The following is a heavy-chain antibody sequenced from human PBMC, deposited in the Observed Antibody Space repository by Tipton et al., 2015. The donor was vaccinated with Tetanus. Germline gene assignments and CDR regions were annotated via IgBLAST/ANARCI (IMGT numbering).Heavy chain of an antibody. CDR3: ARDQGGGRVVRLNWLDP. CDR2: IYYSGDT. D-gene: IGHD6-6*01. CDR1: GDSLSRGGYF. J-gene: IGHJ5*02. Sequence: TLSLTCTVSGDSLSRGGYFWNWIRQRPGEGPEWVGYIYYSGDTYLNPSLESRVSLSVDTSKNQFSLKLTSVAAAGAAVYFCARDQGGGRVVRLNWLDPWGQGTLATVSS. V-gene: IGHV4-31*03.